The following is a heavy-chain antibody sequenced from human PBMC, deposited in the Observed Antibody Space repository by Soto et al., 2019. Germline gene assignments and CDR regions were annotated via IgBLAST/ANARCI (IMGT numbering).Heavy chain of an antibody. V-gene: IGHV3-30-3*01. J-gene: IGHJ4*02. CDR2: ISYDGSNK. D-gene: IGHD3-9*01. CDR3: ARDATYYDILTGYRPLRGFEDY. CDR1: GFTFSSYA. Sequence: QVQLVESGGGVVQPGRSLRLSCAASGFTFSSYAMHWVRQAPGKGLEWVAVISYDGSNKYYADSVKGRFTISRDNSKNTLYLQMNSLRAEDTAVYYCARDATYYDILTGYRPLRGFEDYWGQGTLVTVSS.